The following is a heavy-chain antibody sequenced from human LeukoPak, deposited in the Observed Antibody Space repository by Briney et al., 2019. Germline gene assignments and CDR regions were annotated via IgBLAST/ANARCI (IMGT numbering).Heavy chain of an antibody. D-gene: IGHD5-18*01. Sequence: GGSLRLSCAASGFTFSSYSMNWVRQAPGKGLEWVAVISYDGSNKYYADSVKGRFTISRDNSKNTLYLQMNSLRAEDTAVYYCARDFGYSYGSGYMDVWGKGTTVTVSS. CDR2: ISYDGSNK. CDR3: ARDFGYSYGSGYMDV. CDR1: GFTFSSYS. V-gene: IGHV3-30*03. J-gene: IGHJ6*03.